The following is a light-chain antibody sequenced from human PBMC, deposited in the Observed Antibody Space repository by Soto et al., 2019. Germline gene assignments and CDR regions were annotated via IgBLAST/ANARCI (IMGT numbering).Light chain of an antibody. CDR2: QDS. V-gene: IGLV3-1*01. CDR1: KLGDKY. Sequence: SYELTQPPSVSVSPGQTASITCSGDKLGDKYACWYQQKPGQSPVLVIYQDSKRPSVIPERFSGSNSGNTATLTICGTQAMDEADYYCQAWDSSTGVFGGGTKLTVL. J-gene: IGLJ2*01. CDR3: QAWDSSTGV.